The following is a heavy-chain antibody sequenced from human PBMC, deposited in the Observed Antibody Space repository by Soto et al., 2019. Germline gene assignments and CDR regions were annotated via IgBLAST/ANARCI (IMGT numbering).Heavy chain of an antibody. V-gene: IGHV3-64D*08. CDR2: ISSNGGST. Sequence: GGSLRLSCSASGFTFSSYAMHWVRQAPGKGLEYVSAISSNGGSTYYADSVKGRFTISRDNSKNTLYLQMSSLRAEDTAVYYCVKSGHCSSTSCSINWFDPWGQGTLVTVSS. CDR3: VKSGHCSSTSCSINWFDP. D-gene: IGHD2-2*01. J-gene: IGHJ5*02. CDR1: GFTFSSYA.